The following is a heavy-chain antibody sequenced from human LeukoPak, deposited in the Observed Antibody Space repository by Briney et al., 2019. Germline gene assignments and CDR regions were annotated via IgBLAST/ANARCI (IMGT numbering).Heavy chain of an antibody. J-gene: IGHJ5*02. CDR1: GGSISSYY. Sequence: SETLSLTCTVSGGSISSYYWSWIRQPPGKGLEWIGYIYTSGSTNYNPSLKSRVTISVDTSNNQFSLKLSSVTAADTAVYYCARGIVVVPAAITAVDPWGQGTLVTVSS. V-gene: IGHV4-4*09. CDR3: ARGIVVVPAAITAVDP. D-gene: IGHD2-2*02. CDR2: IYTSGST.